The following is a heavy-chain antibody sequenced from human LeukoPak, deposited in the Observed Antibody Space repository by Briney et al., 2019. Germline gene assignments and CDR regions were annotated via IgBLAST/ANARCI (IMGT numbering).Heavy chain of an antibody. D-gene: IGHD6-13*01. CDR1: GGSISSSSYY. V-gene: IGHV4-61*01. J-gene: IGHJ6*03. CDR2: IYYSGST. CDR3: ARASAEYSSSWYYDGYYYYYMDV. Sequence: SETLSLTCNVSGGSISSSSYYWSWIRQPPGKGLEWNGYIYYSGSTNYNPSLKSRVTISVDTSKNQFSLKLSSVTAADTAVYYCARASAEYSSSWYYDGYYYYYMDVWGKGTTVTVSS.